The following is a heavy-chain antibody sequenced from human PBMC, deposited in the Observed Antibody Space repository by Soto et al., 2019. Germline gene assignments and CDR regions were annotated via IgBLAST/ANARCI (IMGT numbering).Heavy chain of an antibody. CDR1: GGSFSGYY. Sequence: XETLSLTCAVYGGSFSGYYWSWIRQPPGKGLEWIGEINHSGSTNYNPSLKSRVTISVDTSKNQFSLKLSSVTAADTAVYYCARGAVTVSYPFDYWGQGTLVTVSS. CDR3: ARGAVTVSYPFDY. CDR2: INHSGST. J-gene: IGHJ4*02. D-gene: IGHD4-17*01. V-gene: IGHV4-34*01.